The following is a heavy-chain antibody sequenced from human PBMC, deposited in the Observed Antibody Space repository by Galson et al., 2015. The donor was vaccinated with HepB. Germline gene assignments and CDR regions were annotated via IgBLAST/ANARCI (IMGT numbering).Heavy chain of an antibody. Sequence: SVKVSCKASGYTFTGYYMHWVRQAPGQGLEWMGWINPNSGGTNYAQKFQGRVTMTRDTSISTAYMELSSLRSEDTAVYYCAREVVGATWGTPDYWGQGTLVTVSS. D-gene: IGHD1-26*01. CDR3: AREVVGATWGTPDY. CDR1: GYTFTGYY. J-gene: IGHJ4*02. CDR2: INPNSGGT. V-gene: IGHV1-2*02.